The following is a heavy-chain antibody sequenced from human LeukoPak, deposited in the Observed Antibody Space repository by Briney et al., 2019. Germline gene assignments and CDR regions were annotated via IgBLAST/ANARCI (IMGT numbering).Heavy chain of an antibody. V-gene: IGHV4-38-2*02. CDR2: IYHSVST. CDR3: AREVDSSGYHYPEYFQH. J-gene: IGHJ1*01. CDR1: GYSISSGYY. D-gene: IGHD3-22*01. Sequence: SETLSLTCTVSGYSISSGYYWGWIRQPPGKGLEWTGSIYHSVSTYYNPSLKSRVTISVDTSKNQFSLKLSSVTATDTAVYYCAREVDSSGYHYPEYFQHWGQGTLVSVSS.